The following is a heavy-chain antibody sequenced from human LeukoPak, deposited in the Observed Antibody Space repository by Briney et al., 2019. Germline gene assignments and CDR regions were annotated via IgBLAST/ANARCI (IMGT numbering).Heavy chain of an antibody. CDR2: INHSGST. D-gene: IGHD2-15*01. CDR3: ARNSCPSGSCYDNRGYFDY. J-gene: IGHJ4*02. Sequence: SETLSLTCAVYGGSFSGYYWSWIRQPPGKGLEWIGEINHSGSTNYNPSLKSRITISVDTSKNQFSLKLSSVTAADTAVYYCARNSCPSGSCYDNRGYFDYWGQGTLVTVSS. V-gene: IGHV4-34*01. CDR1: GGSFSGYY.